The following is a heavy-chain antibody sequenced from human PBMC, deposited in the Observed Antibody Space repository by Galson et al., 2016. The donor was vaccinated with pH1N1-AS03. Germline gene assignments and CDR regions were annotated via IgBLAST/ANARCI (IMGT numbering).Heavy chain of an antibody. CDR2: INSDGSST. D-gene: IGHD6-13*01. CDR3: YSSSWDDAFDI. J-gene: IGHJ3*02. CDR1: GFTFSSYW. Sequence: LRLSCAASGFTFSSYWMHWVRQAPGKGLVWVSRINSDGSSTSYADSVKGRFTISRDNAKNTLYLQMNSLRAEDTAVYYCYSSSWDDAFDIWGQGTMVTVSS. V-gene: IGHV3-74*01.